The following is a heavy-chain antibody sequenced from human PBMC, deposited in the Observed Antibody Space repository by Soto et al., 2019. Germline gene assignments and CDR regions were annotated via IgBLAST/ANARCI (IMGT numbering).Heavy chain of an antibody. Sequence: EVQILESGGALIQPGGSLRLSCAASGFTSSMTWVRQAPGKGLEWVSASDFSGRLTYYEDSVKGRFTIFRDTSVNTLFLQMNSLRTEDTAGYCCANILVGQWLVPGGYWGPGTLVTVSS. D-gene: IGHD6-19*01. CDR2: SDFSGRLT. J-gene: IGHJ4*02. CDR1: GFTSS. V-gene: IGHV3-23*01. CDR3: ANILVGQWLVPGGY.